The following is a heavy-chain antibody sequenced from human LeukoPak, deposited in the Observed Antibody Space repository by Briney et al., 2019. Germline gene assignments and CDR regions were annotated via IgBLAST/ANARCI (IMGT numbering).Heavy chain of an antibody. J-gene: IGHJ4*02. V-gene: IGHV4-30-4*01. CDR1: GGSISIGDYY. CDR3: ARETYYYDSSGGY. CDR2: IYYSGST. D-gene: IGHD3-22*01. Sequence: SETLSLTCTVSGGSISIGDYYWSWIRQPPGKGLEWIGYIYYSGSTYYNPSLKSRVTISGDTSKNQFSLKLSSVTAADTAVYYCARETYYYDSSGGYWGQGTLVTVSS.